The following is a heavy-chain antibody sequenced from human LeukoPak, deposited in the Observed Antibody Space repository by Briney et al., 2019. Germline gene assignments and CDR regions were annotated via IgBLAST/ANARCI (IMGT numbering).Heavy chain of an antibody. Sequence: GGSLRLSCAASGFTFSSYSMNWVRQAPGKGLEWVSSISSSSSYIYYADSVKGRFTISRDNAKNSLYLQMNSLRAEDTAVYYCARGDYDFWSGYYQHYYYYYYMGVWGKGTTVTVSS. D-gene: IGHD3-3*01. V-gene: IGHV3-21*01. CDR3: ARGDYDFWSGYYQHYYYYYYMGV. CDR1: GFTFSSYS. CDR2: ISSSSSYI. J-gene: IGHJ6*03.